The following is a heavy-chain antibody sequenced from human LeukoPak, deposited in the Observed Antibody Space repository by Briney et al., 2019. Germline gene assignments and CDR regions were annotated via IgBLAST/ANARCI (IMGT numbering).Heavy chain of an antibody. CDR2: IWYDGSNK. CDR3: ARGEMATITSVLVY. D-gene: IGHD5-24*01. V-gene: IGHV3-33*01. Sequence: GGSLRLPCAASGFTFSSYGMHWVRQAPGKGLEWVAVIWYDGSNKYYADSVKGRFTISRDNSKNTLYLQMNSLRAEDTAVYYRARGEMATITSVLVYWGQGTLVTVSS. CDR1: GFTFSSYG. J-gene: IGHJ4*02.